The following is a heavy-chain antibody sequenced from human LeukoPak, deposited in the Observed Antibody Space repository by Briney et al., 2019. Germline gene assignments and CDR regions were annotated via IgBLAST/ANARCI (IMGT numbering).Heavy chain of an antibody. V-gene: IGHV4-61*01. J-gene: IGHJ4*02. D-gene: IGHD6-6*01. CDR2: LDYSGST. CDR3: ARRHVEYSSSSDPYYFDY. Sequence: KPSETLSLTCTVSGYSISSGYYWGWIRQPPGKGLEWIGYLDYSGSTNYNPSLKSRVTISVDTSKNQFSLKVSSVTAADTAVYYCARRHVEYSSSSDPYYFDYWGQGTLVTVSS. CDR1: GYSISSGYY.